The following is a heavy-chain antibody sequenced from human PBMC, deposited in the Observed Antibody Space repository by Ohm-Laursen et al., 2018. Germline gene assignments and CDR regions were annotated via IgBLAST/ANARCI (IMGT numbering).Heavy chain of an antibody. CDR3: ARSPGRTNFDY. V-gene: IGHV4-4*07. CDR1: GGSIKSYY. D-gene: IGHD1-26*01. CDR2: LYTSGST. Sequence: SETLSLTCTVSGGSIKSYYWSWIRQPAGKGLEWIGRLYTSGSTNYNPSLESRVTMSVDTSKNQFSLKLSSVTAADTAVYYCARSPGRTNFDYWGQGTLVTVSS. J-gene: IGHJ4*02.